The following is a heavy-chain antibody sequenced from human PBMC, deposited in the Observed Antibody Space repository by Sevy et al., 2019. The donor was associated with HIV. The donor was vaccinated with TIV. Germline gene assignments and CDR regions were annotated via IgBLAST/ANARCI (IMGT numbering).Heavy chain of an antibody. CDR2: ISGSGGSS. D-gene: IGHD4-4*01. CDR3: AKAHDYSNYWFDP. J-gene: IGHJ5*02. CDR1: GFPFSSYA. Sequence: GGYLRLSCAASGFPFSSYAMSWVRQAPGKGLEWVSTISGSGGSSYYADSVKGRFTISRDNSKKTLYLQMNNLRADDTAVYYCAKAHDYSNYWFDPWGQGTLVTVSS. V-gene: IGHV3-23*01.